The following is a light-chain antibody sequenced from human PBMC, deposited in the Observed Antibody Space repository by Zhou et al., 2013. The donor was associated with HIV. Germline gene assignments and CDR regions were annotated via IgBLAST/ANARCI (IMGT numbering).Light chain of an antibody. V-gene: IGKV3-15*01. CDR1: QSVSSN. J-gene: IGKJ2*01. Sequence: EIVMTQSPATLSVSPGERATLSCRASQSVSSNLAWYQQKPGQAPRLLIYGASTRATGIPARFSGNESGTEFTLTISSLQSEDFAVYYCQQYSNWPPYTFGQGTKLEI. CDR2: GAS. CDR3: QQYSNWPPYT.